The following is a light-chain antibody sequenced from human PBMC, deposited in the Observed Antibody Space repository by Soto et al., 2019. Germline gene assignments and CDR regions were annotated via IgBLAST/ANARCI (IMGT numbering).Light chain of an antibody. CDR1: QSISSNF. J-gene: IGKJ5*01. Sequence: VLTQSPDTLSLSVGERASLSCRARQSISSNFLAWYQQKPGQATRLLIYSASTRATGVPDRFSGSGSGTHFTLTITRLEPEDFAVYYCQQRSNWPTFGQGARLEIK. CDR2: SAS. V-gene: IGKV3D-20*02. CDR3: QQRSNWPT.